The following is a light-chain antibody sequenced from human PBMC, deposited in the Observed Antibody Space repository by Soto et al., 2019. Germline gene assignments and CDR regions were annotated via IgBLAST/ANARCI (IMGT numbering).Light chain of an antibody. CDR3: QQRSNWPLT. J-gene: IGKJ4*01. CDR1: QSVSGH. Sequence: EIVLTQSPATLSLSPGERATLSCRASQSVSGHLAWYQQKRGQAPRLLIYDASKRATGIPARFSGSGSGTDFTLTISSLEPEDFAVYYCQQRSNWPLTFGGGTKVDIK. V-gene: IGKV3-11*01. CDR2: DAS.